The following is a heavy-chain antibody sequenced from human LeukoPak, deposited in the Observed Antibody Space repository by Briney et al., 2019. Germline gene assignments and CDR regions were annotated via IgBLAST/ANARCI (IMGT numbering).Heavy chain of an antibody. Sequence: SVKVSCKASGGTFSSYAISWVRQAPGQGLEWMGGIIPIFGTANYAQKFQGRVTITADKSTSTAYMELSSLRSEDTAVYYCAREGFIVVVPAAMINWFDPWGQGTLVTVSS. J-gene: IGHJ5*02. D-gene: IGHD2-2*01. CDR1: GGTFSSYA. CDR2: IIPIFGTA. CDR3: AREGFIVVVPAAMINWFDP. V-gene: IGHV1-69*06.